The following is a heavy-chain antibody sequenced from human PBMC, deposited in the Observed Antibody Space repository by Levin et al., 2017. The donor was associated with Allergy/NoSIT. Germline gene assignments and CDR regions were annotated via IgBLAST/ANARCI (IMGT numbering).Heavy chain of an antibody. CDR3: AAHLGSLIVVVVAATRAFDI. CDR1: GGTFSSYA. CDR2: IIPILGIA. J-gene: IGHJ3*02. D-gene: IGHD2-15*01. V-gene: IGHV1-69*04. Sequence: EASVKVSCKASGGTFSSYAISWVRQAPGQGLEWMGRIIPILGIANYAQKFQGRVTITADKSTSTAYMELSSLRSEDTAVYYCAAHLGSLIVVVVAATRAFDIWGQGTMVTVSS.